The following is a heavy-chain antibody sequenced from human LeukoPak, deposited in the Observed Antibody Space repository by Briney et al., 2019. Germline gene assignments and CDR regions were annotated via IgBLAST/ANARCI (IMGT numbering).Heavy chain of an antibody. Sequence: KVSCKASGGTFSSYAISWVRQAPGQGLEWMGGIIYPGDSDTRYSPSFQGQVTISADKSISTAYLQWSSLKAADTAMYYCARRWIPGNWFDPWGQGTLVTVSS. CDR2: IYPGDSDT. J-gene: IGHJ5*02. V-gene: IGHV5-51*01. CDR1: GGTFSSYA. D-gene: IGHD5-12*01. CDR3: ARRWIPGNWFDP.